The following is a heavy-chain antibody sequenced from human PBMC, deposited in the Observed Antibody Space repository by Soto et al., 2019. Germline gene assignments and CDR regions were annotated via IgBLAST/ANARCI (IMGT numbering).Heavy chain of an antibody. CDR1: GYTFTSYD. CDR2: MNPNSGNT. D-gene: IGHD2-15*01. CDR3: ARVYCSGGGCYSIDY. Sequence: GASVKVSCKASGYTFTSYDINWVRQATGQGLEWMGWMNPNSGNTGYAQKFQGRVTMTRDTSTSTVYMELSSLRSEDTAVYYCARVYCSGGGCYSIDYWGQGTLVTVSS. V-gene: IGHV1-8*01. J-gene: IGHJ4*02.